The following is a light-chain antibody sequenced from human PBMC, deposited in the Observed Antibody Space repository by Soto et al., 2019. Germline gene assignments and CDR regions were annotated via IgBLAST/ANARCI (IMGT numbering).Light chain of an antibody. Sequence: EIVLTQSPGTLSLSPGETATLSCRASQSVRRDYLAWLQQKPGQAPRVLIYGASSRAAGIPDRFSGSGSGTAFTLTISRLEAEDSDVYYCQQYGAAPRTFGQGTKV. CDR2: GAS. J-gene: IGKJ1*01. CDR3: QQYGAAPRT. CDR1: QSVRRDY. V-gene: IGKV3-20*01.